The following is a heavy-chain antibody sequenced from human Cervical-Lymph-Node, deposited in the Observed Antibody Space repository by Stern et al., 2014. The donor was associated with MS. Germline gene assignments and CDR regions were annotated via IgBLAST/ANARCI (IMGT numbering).Heavy chain of an antibody. CDR2: INTGGSP. CDR3: ARGRNGFGYDS. V-gene: IGHV4-61*02. CDR1: GGPISSGTYH. J-gene: IGHJ4*02. D-gene: IGHD2-15*01. Sequence: VQLVESGPGLVKPSQTLSLTCTVSGGPISSGTYHWSWIRQPAGKGLECCGRINTGGSPDSTSARKSRVTLSVDLSKNLLSLRLPQVTAADTAVYYCARGRNGFGYDSWGQGTLATVSP.